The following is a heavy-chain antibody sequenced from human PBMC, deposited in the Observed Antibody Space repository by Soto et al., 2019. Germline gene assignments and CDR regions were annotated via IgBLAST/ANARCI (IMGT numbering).Heavy chain of an antibody. CDR1: GDSISNSRYF. CDR2: IYYSGTT. Sequence: XATLSLPCTVSGDSISNSRYFWGWIRQPPGKGLEWVGIIYYSGTTYYNPSLESRISMSVDTSQNQFSLRLSSVSAADTAVYYCATLDGTGVPFYYGMDVWGQGTTVTVSS. CDR3: ATLDGTGVPFYYGMDV. V-gene: IGHV4-39*01. D-gene: IGHD6-19*01. J-gene: IGHJ6*02.